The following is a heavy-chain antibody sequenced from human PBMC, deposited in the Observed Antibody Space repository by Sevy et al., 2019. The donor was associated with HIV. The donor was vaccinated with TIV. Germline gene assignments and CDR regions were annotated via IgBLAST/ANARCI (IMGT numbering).Heavy chain of an antibody. CDR3: AKEVSEHSYSDY. CDR1: GYTFTGYY. V-gene: IGHV1-2*02. J-gene: IGHJ4*02. D-gene: IGHD3-10*01. CDR2: INPDSGGP. Sequence: ASVKVSCKASGYTFTGYYMHWVRQAPGQGLQWMGWINPDSGGPNYAPKFQGRVTLTRDTSISTAYMELSRLKSDDTAVYYCAKEVSEHSYSDYWGQGTLVTVSS.